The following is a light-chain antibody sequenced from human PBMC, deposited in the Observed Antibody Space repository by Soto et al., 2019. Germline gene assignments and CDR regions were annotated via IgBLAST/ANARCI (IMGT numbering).Light chain of an antibody. CDR3: QQHFATPLT. J-gene: IGKJ4*01. CDR2: WAS. Sequence: DSVMTQSPDSLAVSLGDRATINCKSIQSVLYSPNNKNFLAWYQHKPGQPPKLLIYWASTRDSGVPDRFSGSGSGTEFTLTISSLQAEDVAVYYCQQHFATPLTVGGGTKVDIK. CDR1: QSVLYSPNNKNF. V-gene: IGKV4-1*01.